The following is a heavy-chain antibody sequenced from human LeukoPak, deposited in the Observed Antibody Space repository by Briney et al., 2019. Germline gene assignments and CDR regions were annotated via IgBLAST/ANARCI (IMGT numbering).Heavy chain of an antibody. CDR1: GGSISSYY. CDR3: ATAGYYDSSGYYGLDY. Sequence: SETLSLTCTVSGGSISSYYWSWIRQPPGKGLEWIGYIYYSGNTNYNPSLKSRVTISVDTSKNQFSLKLSSVTAADTAVYYCATAGYYDSSGYYGLDYWGQGTLVTVSS. V-gene: IGHV4-59*12. J-gene: IGHJ4*02. CDR2: IYYSGNT. D-gene: IGHD3-22*01.